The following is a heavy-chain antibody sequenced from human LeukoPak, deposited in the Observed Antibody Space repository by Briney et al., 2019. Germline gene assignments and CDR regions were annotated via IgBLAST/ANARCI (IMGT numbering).Heavy chain of an antibody. CDR2: IIPILGIA. V-gene: IGHV1-69*04. Sequence: SVKVSFQASGGTFSSYAISWLRQARGQGLEWMGRIIPILGIANYAQKFQGRVTITADKSTSTAYMELSSLRSEDTAVYYCARDRWTGNDWGQGTLVTVSS. CDR1: GGTFSSYA. D-gene: IGHD3-10*01. J-gene: IGHJ4*02. CDR3: ARDRWTGND.